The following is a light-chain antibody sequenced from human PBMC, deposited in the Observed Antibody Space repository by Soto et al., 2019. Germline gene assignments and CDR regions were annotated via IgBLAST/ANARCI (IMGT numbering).Light chain of an antibody. V-gene: IGKV1-17*01. CDR1: QDIGNN. Sequence: DTQMTQSPSSLAASVGHRVTITCRASQDIGNNLGWYQQKPGNSPRRLIYAASSLQSGVPSRFSGSGSGTEFTLTISSLQPEDFATYYCLQHYTSLWTFGQGTQVEIK. CDR3: LQHYTSLWT. CDR2: AAS. J-gene: IGKJ1*01.